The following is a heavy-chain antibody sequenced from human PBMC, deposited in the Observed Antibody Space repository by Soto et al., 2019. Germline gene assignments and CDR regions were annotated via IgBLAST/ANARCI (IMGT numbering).Heavy chain of an antibody. Sequence: SETLSLTCAVYGGSFSGYYWSWIRQPPGKGLEWIGEINHSGSTNYNPSLKSRVTISVDTSKNQFSLKLSSVTAADTAVYYCARGRTSGVHYYYYMDVWGKGTTVTVSS. J-gene: IGHJ6*03. D-gene: IGHD1-7*01. V-gene: IGHV4-34*01. CDR1: GGSFSGYY. CDR3: ARGRTSGVHYYYYMDV. CDR2: INHSGST.